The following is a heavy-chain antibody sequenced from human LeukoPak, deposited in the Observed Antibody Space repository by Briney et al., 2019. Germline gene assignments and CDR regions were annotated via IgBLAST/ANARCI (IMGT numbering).Heavy chain of an antibody. Sequence: GGSPRLSCAASGLTSGIYAMSWVRQAPGKGLEWVSAFSGGGDSFYADSVRGRFSISADKSKNILYLQMNSLRVEDTAVYYCGKEVERHFDLRYWGQGTPVTVSS. V-gene: IGHV3-23*01. CDR2: FSGGGDS. CDR1: GLTSGIYA. CDR3: GKEVERHFDLRY. D-gene: IGHD2-15*01. J-gene: IGHJ4*02.